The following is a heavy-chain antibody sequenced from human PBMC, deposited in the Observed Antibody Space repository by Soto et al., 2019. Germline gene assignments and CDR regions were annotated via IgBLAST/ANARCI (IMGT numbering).Heavy chain of an antibody. Sequence: QVQLVQSGAEVKKPGSSVKVSCKASGGTFSSYAISGVRQAPGQGLEWMGGIIPIFGTANYAQKFQGRVTITADESTSTAYMELSSLRSEDTAVYYSARSGIAANKYGMDVWGQATTVTVSS. D-gene: IGHD6-13*01. V-gene: IGHV1-69*12. CDR2: IIPIFGTA. J-gene: IGHJ6*02. CDR3: ARSGIAANKYGMDV. CDR1: GGTFSSYA.